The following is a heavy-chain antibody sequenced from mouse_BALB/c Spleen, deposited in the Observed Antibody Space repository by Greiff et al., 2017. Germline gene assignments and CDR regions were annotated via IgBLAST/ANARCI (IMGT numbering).Heavy chain of an antibody. Sequence: QVQLQQPGAELVKPGASVKLSCKASGYTFTSYWMHWVKQRPGQGLEWIGEIDPSDSYTNYNQKFKGKATLTVDKSSSTAYMQLSSLTSEDSAVYYCATVYGNYVAYWGQGTLVTVSA. CDR2: IDPSDSYT. V-gene: IGHV1-69*02. J-gene: IGHJ3*01. D-gene: IGHD2-1*01. CDR1: GYTFTSYW. CDR3: ATVYGNYVAY.